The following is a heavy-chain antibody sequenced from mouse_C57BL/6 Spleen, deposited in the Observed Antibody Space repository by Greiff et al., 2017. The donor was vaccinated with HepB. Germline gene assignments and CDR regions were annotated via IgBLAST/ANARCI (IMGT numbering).Heavy chain of an antibody. CDR2: IYPGDGDT. D-gene: IGHD1-1*01. CDR1: GYAFSSSW. CDR3: ARDQIDYGSSF. Sequence: VKLMESGPELVKPGASVKISCKASGYAFSSSWMNWVKQRPGKGLEWIGRIYPGDGDTNYNGKFKGKATLTADKSSSTAYMQLSSLTSEDSAVYFCARDQIDYGSSFWGQGTTLTVSS. J-gene: IGHJ2*01. V-gene: IGHV1-82*01.